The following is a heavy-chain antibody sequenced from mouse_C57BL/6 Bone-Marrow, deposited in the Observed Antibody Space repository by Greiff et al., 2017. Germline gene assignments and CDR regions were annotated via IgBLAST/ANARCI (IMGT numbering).Heavy chain of an antibody. D-gene: IGHD1-1*01. CDR1: GYTFTSYW. J-gene: IGHJ3*01. CDR2: INPSSGYT. Sequence: VQLQQSGAELAQPGASVKLSCKASGYTFTSYWMHWVKPRPGQGLEWIGYINPSSGYTKYNQKFKDKATLTADKSSSTAYMQLSRLTYEDSAVYYCARLLPPFANWGQGTLVTVSA. CDR3: ARLLPPFAN. V-gene: IGHV1-7*01.